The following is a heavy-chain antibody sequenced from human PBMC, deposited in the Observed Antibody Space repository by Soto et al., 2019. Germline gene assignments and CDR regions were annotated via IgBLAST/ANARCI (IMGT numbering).Heavy chain of an antibody. J-gene: IGHJ6*02. CDR3: ALQYYDSSGYYYNYYYGMDV. D-gene: IGHD3-22*01. CDR1: GYTFTSYG. CDR2: ISAYNGNT. Sequence: ASVKVSCKASGYTFTSYGISWVRQAPGQGLEWMGWISAYNGNTNYAQKLQGRVTMTTDTSTSTAYMELRSLRSDDTAVYYCALQYYDSSGYYYNYYYGMDVWGQGTTVNVSS. V-gene: IGHV1-18*01.